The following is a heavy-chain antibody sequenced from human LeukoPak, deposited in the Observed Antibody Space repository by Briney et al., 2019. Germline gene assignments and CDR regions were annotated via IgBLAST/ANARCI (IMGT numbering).Heavy chain of an antibody. D-gene: IGHD3-22*01. CDR2: INPNSGGT. V-gene: IGHV1-2*06. Sequence: ASVNVSCKASGYTFTGHYMHWVRQAPGQGLEWMGRINPNSGGTNYAQKFQGRVTMTRDTSISTAYMELSRLRSDDTAVYYCARVVYYYDSSGYEYWGQGTLVTVSS. J-gene: IGHJ4*02. CDR1: GYTFTGHY. CDR3: ARVVYYYDSSGYEY.